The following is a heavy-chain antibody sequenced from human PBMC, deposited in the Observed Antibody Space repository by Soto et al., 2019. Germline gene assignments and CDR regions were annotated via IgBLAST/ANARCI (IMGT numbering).Heavy chain of an antibody. CDR1: GGSISSVGYY. CDR2: IYHSGST. J-gene: IGHJ5*01. D-gene: IGHD3-22*01. Sequence: SETLSLTCTVSGGSISSVGYYWGWIRQHPGKGMEWIGYIYHSGSTYYNPSLKSRVTISLDTSKNQFSLTLSAVTAADTAMYYCSTRAYDTNGYYRFDPWGQGTLVTVSS. V-gene: IGHV4-31*03. CDR3: STRAYDTNGYYRFDP.